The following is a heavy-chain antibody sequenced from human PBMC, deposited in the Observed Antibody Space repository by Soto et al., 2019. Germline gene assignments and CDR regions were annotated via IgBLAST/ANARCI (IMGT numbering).Heavy chain of an antibody. J-gene: IGHJ4*02. CDR2: IHRSGSPI. CDR1: GFSFSDFY. D-gene: IGHD1-20*01. Sequence: GGSLRLSCATSGFSFSDFYMVWIRQSPGKGLEWISYIHRSGSPIYYADSVKGRFTISRDNAKTSLSLQMNSLRAEDTAVYYCARLFYNWNSWVDSWGQGTLVTVSS. V-gene: IGHV3-11*01. CDR3: ARLFYNWNSWVDS.